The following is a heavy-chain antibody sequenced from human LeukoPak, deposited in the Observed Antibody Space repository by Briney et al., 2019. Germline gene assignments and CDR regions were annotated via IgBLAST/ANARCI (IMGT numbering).Heavy chain of an antibody. CDR3: ARELDIVVVVAATPAGAFDI. J-gene: IGHJ3*02. D-gene: IGHD2-15*01. Sequence: GGSLRLSCAAYGFTFSSYEMNWVREGPGKWLERVSYFSSSGSTIYYADSVKGRFTISRDNAKNSLYLQMNSLRAEDTAVYYCARELDIVVVVAATPAGAFDIWGQGTMVTVSS. CDR2: FSSSGSTI. V-gene: IGHV3-48*03. CDR1: GFTFSSYE.